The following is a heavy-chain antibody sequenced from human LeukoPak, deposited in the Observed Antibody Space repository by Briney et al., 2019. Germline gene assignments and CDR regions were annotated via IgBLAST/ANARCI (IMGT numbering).Heavy chain of an antibody. D-gene: IGHD2-15*01. V-gene: IGHV4-59*01. J-gene: IGHJ4*02. CDR1: GGSISSYY. Sequence: SETLSLTCTVSGGSISSYYWSWIRQPPGKGPEWIGYIYYSGSTNYNPSLKSRVTISVDTSKNQFSLKLSSVTAADTAVYYCAGSGGDSFDYWGQGTLVTVSS. CDR3: AGSGGDSFDY. CDR2: IYYSGST.